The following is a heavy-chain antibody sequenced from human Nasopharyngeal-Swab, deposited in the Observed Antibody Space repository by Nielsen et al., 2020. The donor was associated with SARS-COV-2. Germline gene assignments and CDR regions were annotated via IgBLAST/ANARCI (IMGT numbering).Heavy chain of an antibody. V-gene: IGHV4-34*01. CDR2: INHSGST. Sequence: WIRQPPGKGLEWIGEINHSGSTNYNPSLKSRVTISVDTSKNRFSLKLSSVTAADTAVYYCASSPFRITIFGVVIGNWFDPWGQGTLVTVSS. CDR3: ASSPFRITIFGVVIGNWFDP. J-gene: IGHJ5*02. D-gene: IGHD3-3*01.